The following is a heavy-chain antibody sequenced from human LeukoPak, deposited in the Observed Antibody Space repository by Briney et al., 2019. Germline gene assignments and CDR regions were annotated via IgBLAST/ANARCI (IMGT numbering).Heavy chain of an antibody. CDR3: ARAGYSYGTGYYLDY. V-gene: IGHV4-59*13. CDR1: CGSISNYY. Sequence: AETLSLTCTVSCGSISNYYGTGLRQPPGKGVEWISFVYYTGDTNYNPSLNSRVTISLHTSHNHFSLKLSSVTAADTAVYYCARAGYSYGTGYYLDYWGQGTLVTVSS. D-gene: IGHD5-18*01. CDR2: VYYTGDT. J-gene: IGHJ4*02.